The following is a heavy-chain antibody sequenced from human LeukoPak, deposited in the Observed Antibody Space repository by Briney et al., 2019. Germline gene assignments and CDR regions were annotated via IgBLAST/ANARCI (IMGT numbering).Heavy chain of an antibody. J-gene: IGHJ4*02. CDR1: GFTFSSYG. Sequence: GGSLRLSCAASGFTFSSYGMHWVRQAPGKGLEWVAVIWYDGSNKYYADSVKGRFTISRVNSKNTLYLQMNSLRAEDTAVYYCAGQPQKQWLGLDYWGQGTLVTVSS. CDR3: AGQPQKQWLGLDY. D-gene: IGHD6-19*01. CDR2: IWYDGSNK. V-gene: IGHV3-33*01.